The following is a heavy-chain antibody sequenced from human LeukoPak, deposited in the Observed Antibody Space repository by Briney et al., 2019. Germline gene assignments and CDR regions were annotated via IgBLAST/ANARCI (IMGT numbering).Heavy chain of an antibody. CDR3: ARATRASPSAGPRGLLVRRKNWFDP. V-gene: IGHV4-39*07. Sequence: PSETLSLTCTVSGGSISSSSYYWGWIRQPPGKGLEWIGSIYYSGSTYYNPSLKSRVTISVDTSKNQFSLKLSSVTAADTAVYYCARATRASPSAGPRGLLVRRKNWFDPWGQGTLVTVSS. CDR1: GGSISSSSYY. D-gene: IGHD6-19*01. CDR2: IYYSGST. J-gene: IGHJ5*02.